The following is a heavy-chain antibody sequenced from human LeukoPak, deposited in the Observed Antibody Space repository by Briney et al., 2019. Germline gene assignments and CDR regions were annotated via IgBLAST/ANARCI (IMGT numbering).Heavy chain of an antibody. CDR3: ERDACSSTICSAGGNWFDP. Sequence: ASVKVSCKASGYTFTSNYIHWVRQAPGQGLEWMGMIYPRDGSTSYAQKFQGRVTVTRDTSTSTVYMELSSLRSEDTAVYYCERDACSSTICSAGGNWFDPWGQGTLVTVSS. J-gene: IGHJ5*02. D-gene: IGHD2-2*01. CDR2: IYPRDGST. V-gene: IGHV1-46*01. CDR1: GYTFTSNY.